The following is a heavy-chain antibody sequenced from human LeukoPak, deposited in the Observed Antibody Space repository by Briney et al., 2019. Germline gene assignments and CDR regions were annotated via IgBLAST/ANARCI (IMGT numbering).Heavy chain of an antibody. CDR2: INHSGST. J-gene: IGHJ4*02. Sequence: PSETLSLTCAVYGGSFSGYYWSWIRQPPGKGLEWIGEINHSGSTNYNPSLKSRVTISVDTSKNQFSLKLSSVTAADTAVYYCARARPRRYGDYQGTFDYWGQGTLLTVSS. CDR1: GGSFSGYY. V-gene: IGHV4-34*01. CDR3: ARARPRRYGDYQGTFDY. D-gene: IGHD4-17*01.